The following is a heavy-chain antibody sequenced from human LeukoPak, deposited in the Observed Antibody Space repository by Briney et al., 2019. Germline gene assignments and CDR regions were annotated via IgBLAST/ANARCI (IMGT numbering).Heavy chain of an antibody. D-gene: IGHD1-26*01. Sequence: PGGSLRLSCAASGFTFSSYAMHWVRQAPGKGLEYVSAISSNGGSTYYANSVKGRFTISRDNSKNTLYLQMGSLRAEDMAVYYCASGVGAYYFDYWGQGTLVTVSS. V-gene: IGHV3-64*01. CDR1: GFTFSSYA. J-gene: IGHJ4*02. CDR2: ISSNGGST. CDR3: ASGVGAYYFDY.